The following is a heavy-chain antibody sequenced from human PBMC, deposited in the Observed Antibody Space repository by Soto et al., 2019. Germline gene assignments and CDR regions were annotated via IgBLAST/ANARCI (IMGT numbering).Heavy chain of an antibody. V-gene: IGHV4-34*01. CDR2: VKDGGHT. CDR1: GGSLSGYY. J-gene: IGHJ4*02. Sequence: TSETLSLTCAVTGGSLSGYYWSWIRQPPGKGLEWIGEVKDGGHTNYSPSLRGRVTISSDTSNNQFSLRLNSVTAADTAVYYCARCIAAAGTSIDYWGQGTLVTVSS. D-gene: IGHD6-13*01. CDR3: ARCIAAAGTSIDY.